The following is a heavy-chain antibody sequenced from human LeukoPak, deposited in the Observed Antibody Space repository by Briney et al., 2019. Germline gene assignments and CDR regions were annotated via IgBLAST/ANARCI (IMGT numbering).Heavy chain of an antibody. CDR2: ISSGSISL. CDR1: GFTFSTFG. D-gene: IGHD4-17*01. J-gene: IGHJ4*02. Sequence: PGGSLRLSCAASGFTFSTFGMNWVRQAPGKGLEWVSYISSGSISLYYADSVNGRFPTSHDDANNSLYLHMNSLRDEDPAVYYCAREFTGTLDYWGQGTLVTVSS. CDR3: AREFTGTLDY. V-gene: IGHV3-48*02.